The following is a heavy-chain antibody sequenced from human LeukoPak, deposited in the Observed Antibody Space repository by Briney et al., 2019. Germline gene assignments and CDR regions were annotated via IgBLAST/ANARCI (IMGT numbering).Heavy chain of an antibody. CDR2: ISYDGSNK. CDR3: AREFKVEWELCY. V-gene: IGHV3-30-3*01. D-gene: IGHD1-26*01. CDR1: GFTFSSYA. J-gene: IGHJ4*02. Sequence: PGGSLRLSCAASGFTFSSYAMSWVRQAPGKGLEWVAVISYDGSNKYYADSVKGRFTISRDNSKNTLYLQMNSLRAEDTAVYYCAREFKVEWELCYWGQGTLVTVSS.